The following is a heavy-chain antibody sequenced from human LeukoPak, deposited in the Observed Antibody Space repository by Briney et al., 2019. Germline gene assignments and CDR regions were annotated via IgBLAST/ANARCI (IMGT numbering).Heavy chain of an antibody. V-gene: IGHV3-23*01. D-gene: IGHD6-19*01. CDR1: GFTFSSYA. CDR2: ISGSGGST. CDR3: ARPVTGTYAPIDY. Sequence: PGGSLRLSCAASGFTFSSYAMSWVRQAPGKGLEWVSAISGSGGSTYYADSVKGRFTISRDNSKNTLYLQMNSLRAEDTAVYYCARPVTGTYAPIDYWGQGTLVTVSS. J-gene: IGHJ4*02.